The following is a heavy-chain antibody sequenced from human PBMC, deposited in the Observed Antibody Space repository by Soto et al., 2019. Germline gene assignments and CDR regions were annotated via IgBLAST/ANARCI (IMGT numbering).Heavy chain of an antibody. V-gene: IGHV4-34*01. CDR1: GGSFSGYY. CDR3: ARGRKLYFDWLLPSAFDI. Sequence: PSETLSLTCAVYGGSFSGYYWSWIRQPPGKGLEWIGEINHSGSTNYNPSLKSRVTISVDTSKNQFSLKLSSVTAADTAVYYCARGRKLYFDWLLPSAFDIWSQGSMVTVSS. D-gene: IGHD3-9*01. CDR2: INHSGST. J-gene: IGHJ3*02.